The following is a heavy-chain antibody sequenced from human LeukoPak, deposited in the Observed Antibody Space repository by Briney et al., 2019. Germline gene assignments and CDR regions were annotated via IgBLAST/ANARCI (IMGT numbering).Heavy chain of an antibody. CDR2: ISGSGGSK. Sequence: PGGSLRLSCAASGFTFSSYGMSWVRQAPGKGLEGVSDISGSGGSKYYADSVKGRFTISRDNSKNTLYLQMNSLRADDTAVYYCAKMPSRVPAAKVPYYFDYWGQGTLVTVSS. V-gene: IGHV3-23*01. CDR1: GFTFSSYG. J-gene: IGHJ4*02. D-gene: IGHD2-2*01. CDR3: AKMPSRVPAAKVPYYFDY.